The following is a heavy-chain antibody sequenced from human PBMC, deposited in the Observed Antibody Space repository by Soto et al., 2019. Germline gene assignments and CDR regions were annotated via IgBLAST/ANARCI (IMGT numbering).Heavy chain of an antibody. CDR3: AGGVNVDTAMVSDLDY. CDR1: GGTFSSYA. CDR2: IIPIFGTA. J-gene: IGHJ4*02. D-gene: IGHD5-18*01. V-gene: IGHV1-69*13. Sequence: GASVKVSCKASGGTFSSYAISWVRQAPGQGLEWMGGIIPIFGTANYAQKFQGRVTITADESTSTAYMELSSLRSEDTAVYYCAGGVNVDTAMVSDLDYWGQGTLVTVSS.